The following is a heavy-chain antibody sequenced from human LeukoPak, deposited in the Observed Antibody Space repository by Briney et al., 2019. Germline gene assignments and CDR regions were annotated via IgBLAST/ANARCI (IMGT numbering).Heavy chain of an antibody. V-gene: IGHV3-53*01. CDR1: GFIVSGDF. Sequence: GGSLRLSCAASGFIVSGDFMSWVRQAPGKGLEWVSVIYSDGSTYYANSVKGRFTISRDNSKNTLDLQMTGLRAEDTAVYYCARERGRGRDSPWFDYWGQGTLVTVSS. CDR2: IYSDGST. CDR3: ARERGRGRDSPWFDY. D-gene: IGHD1-26*01. J-gene: IGHJ4*02.